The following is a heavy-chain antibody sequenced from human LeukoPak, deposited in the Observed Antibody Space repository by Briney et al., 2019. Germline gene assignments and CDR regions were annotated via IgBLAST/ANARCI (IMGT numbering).Heavy chain of an antibody. J-gene: IGHJ4*02. CDR3: ARDTDWPFDY. CDR1: GFTFSGYS. V-gene: IGHV3-48*01. D-gene: IGHD2-21*01. CDR2: INNDRSS. Sequence: PGGSLRLSCAASGFTFSGYSMNWVRQAPGEGPEWISYINNDRSSIADSVKGRFIISRDTAENSLFLQMNSLRVEDTALYYCARDTDWPFDYWGQGILVTVSS.